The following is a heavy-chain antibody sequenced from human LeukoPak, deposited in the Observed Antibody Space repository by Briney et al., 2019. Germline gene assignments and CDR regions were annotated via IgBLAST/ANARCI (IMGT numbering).Heavy chain of an antibody. CDR2: IDPNSGGT. V-gene: IGHV1-2*02. CDR1: GYTFTGYY. J-gene: IGHJ4*02. CDR3: ARAVNDYGDYVFDY. D-gene: IGHD4-17*01. Sequence: ASVKVSCKASGYTFTGYYMHWVRQAPGQGLEWMGWIDPNSGGTNYAQKFQGRVTMTRDTSISTAYMELSRLRSDDTAVYYCARAVNDYGDYVFDYWGQGTLVTVSS.